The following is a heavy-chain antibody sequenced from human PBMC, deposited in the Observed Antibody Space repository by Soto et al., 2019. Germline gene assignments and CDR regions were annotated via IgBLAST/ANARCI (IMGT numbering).Heavy chain of an antibody. J-gene: IGHJ3*02. CDR1: GFTFSSYS. Sequence: GGSLRLSCAASGFTFSSYSMNWVRQAPGKGLEWVSSISSSSSYIYYADSVKGRFTISRDNAKNSLYLQMNSLRAEDTAVYYCARMDIVVVPAERTPHDAFDIWGQGTMVTVSS. V-gene: IGHV3-21*01. CDR3: ARMDIVVVPAERTPHDAFDI. D-gene: IGHD2-2*03. CDR2: ISSSSSYI.